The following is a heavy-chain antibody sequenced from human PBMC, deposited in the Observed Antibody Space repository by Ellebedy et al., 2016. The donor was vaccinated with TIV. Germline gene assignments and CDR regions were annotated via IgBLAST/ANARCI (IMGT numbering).Heavy chain of an antibody. CDR2: ISYDESDE. CDR3: ARVTRLSGWQQIDY. D-gene: IGHD6-19*01. J-gene: IGHJ4*02. Sequence: GGSLRLSCAASGFTFSRYGMHWVRQAPGKGLEWVAFISYDESDEFYADSVKGRFTISRDKAKNTVYLQMNSLRAEDTAVYYCARVTRLSGWQQIDYWGQGTLVTVSS. CDR1: GFTFSRYG. V-gene: IGHV3-30*03.